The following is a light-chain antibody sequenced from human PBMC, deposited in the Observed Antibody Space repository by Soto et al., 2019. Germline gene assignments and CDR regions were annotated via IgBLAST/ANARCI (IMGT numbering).Light chain of an antibody. J-gene: IGKJ1*01. CDR1: QSISAW. CDR2: KMS. CDR3: QQYNSSPWT. Sequence: DIQMTQSPSTLFASVGDTVTITCRASQSISAWLAWYQQRPGKAPKLLIYKMSASERGVPSRFSGSGSGTEFTLTISSLQPEDFATYNCQQYNSSPWTFGQGTKVEIK. V-gene: IGKV1-5*03.